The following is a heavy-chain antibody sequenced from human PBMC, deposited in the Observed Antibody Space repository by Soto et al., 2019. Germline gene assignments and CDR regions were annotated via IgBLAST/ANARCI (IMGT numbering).Heavy chain of an antibody. J-gene: IGHJ6*02. D-gene: IGHD5-12*01. CDR3: ARTPEGATRHYGMDV. CDR1: GGSFSSYA. CDR2: IIPIFGTA. Sequence: SVKVSCKASGGSFSSYAISWVRQAPGQGLEWMGGIIPIFGTANYAQKFQGRVTITADESTSTAYMELSSLRSEDTAVYYCARTPEGATRHYGMDVWGQGTTVTVSS. V-gene: IGHV1-69*13.